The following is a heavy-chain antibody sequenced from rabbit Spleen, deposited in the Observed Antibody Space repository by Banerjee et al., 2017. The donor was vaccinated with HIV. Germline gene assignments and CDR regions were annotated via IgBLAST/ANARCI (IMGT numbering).Heavy chain of an antibody. J-gene: IGHJ4*01. CDR2: IDPIFGRT. CDR1: GFDFSRGYD. CDR3: VRDLGYDDLSEKGYFNL. V-gene: IGHV1S43*01. D-gene: IGHD2-1*01. Sequence: QSLEESGGDLVKPGGSLALTCKASGFDFSRGYDMCWVRQAPGKGLEWIGYIDPIFGRTYYASWVNGRFTISSHNAQNTLYLQLNSLTAADTATHFCVRDLGYDDLSEKGYFNLWGPGTLVTVS.